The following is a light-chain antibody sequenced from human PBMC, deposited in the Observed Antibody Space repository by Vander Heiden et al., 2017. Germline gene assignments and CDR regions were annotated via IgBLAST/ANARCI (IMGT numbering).Light chain of an antibody. CDR2: STN. CDR1: SGSVPTSYY. Sequence: QNVVTQVPLFSVSPGGTVTLTCGLCSGSVPTSYYPSWYQQTPGQAPLVLIYSTNARSSGVTDRFSGSILGTTAAPTIAGAQADDEADYYCALYMGSGMSVFGGGTKLTVL. CDR3: ALYMGSGMSV. V-gene: IGLV8-61*01. J-gene: IGLJ3*02.